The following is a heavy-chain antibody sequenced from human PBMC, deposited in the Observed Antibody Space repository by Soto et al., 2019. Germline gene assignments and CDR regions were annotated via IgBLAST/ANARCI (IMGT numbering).Heavy chain of an antibody. CDR2: INHRGQS. CDR1: VGSVSDNS. CDR3: AKISRITIFGGGWFDP. J-gene: IGHJ5*01. D-gene: IGHD3-3*01. V-gene: IGHV4-34*01. Sequence: SETLSLTCAVSVGSVSDNSWIWIRQPPGKGLEWIGEINHRGQSNYKPSLRSRTIISVDRSNNQVSLNLTSVTAADTAVYYCAKISRITIFGGGWFDPWGQGTLVTVSS.